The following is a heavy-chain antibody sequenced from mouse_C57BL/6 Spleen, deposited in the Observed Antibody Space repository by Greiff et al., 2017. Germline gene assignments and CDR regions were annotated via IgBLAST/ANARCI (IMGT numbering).Heavy chain of an antibody. D-gene: IGHD1-1*02. CDR2: LYPGDGDT. CDR1: GYAFSRSW. V-gene: IGHV1-82*01. CDR3: ARSMGDAMDY. J-gene: IGHJ4*01. Sequence: VQLQQPGPELVKPGASVKISCKASGYAFSRSWLNWVKQRPGKGLAWIGRLYPGDGDTNYNGQFKGRATLTADNSSSTAYMQLSSLTSEDSAVYFCARSMGDAMDYWGQGTSVTVSS.